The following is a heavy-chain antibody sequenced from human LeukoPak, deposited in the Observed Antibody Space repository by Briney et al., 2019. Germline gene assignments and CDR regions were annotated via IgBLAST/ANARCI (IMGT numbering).Heavy chain of an antibody. D-gene: IGHD6-19*01. CDR3: ARPYSSAWHGAFDI. CDR2: IYTSGST. J-gene: IGHJ3*02. Sequence: SETLSLTCTVSGGSMSNDFWSWIRQPPGKGLEWIGDIYTSGSTIYNPSLESRVTIPVDTSKNHFSLKLSSVTAADTAVYYCARPYSSAWHGAFDIWGQGTLVTVSS. CDR1: GGSMSNDF. V-gene: IGHV4-4*09.